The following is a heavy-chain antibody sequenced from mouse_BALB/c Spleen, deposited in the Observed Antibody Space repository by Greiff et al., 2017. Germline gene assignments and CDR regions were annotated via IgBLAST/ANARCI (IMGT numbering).Heavy chain of an antibody. CDR1: GFNIKDYY. V-gene: IGHV14-1*02. CDR2: IDPENGNT. CDR3: ATIYYDYDFAY. Sequence: VHVKQSGAELVRPGALVKLSCKASGFNIKDYYMHWVKQRPEQGLEWIGWIDPENGNTIYDPKFQGKASITADTSSNTAYLQLSSLTSEDTAVYYCATIYYDYDFAYWGQGTLVTVSA. J-gene: IGHJ3*01. D-gene: IGHD2-4*01.